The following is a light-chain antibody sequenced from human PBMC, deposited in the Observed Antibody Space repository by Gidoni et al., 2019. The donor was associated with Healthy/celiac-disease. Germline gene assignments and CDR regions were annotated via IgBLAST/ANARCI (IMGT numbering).Light chain of an antibody. V-gene: IGKV4-1*01. CDR1: QSVLYSSNNKNY. CDR3: QQYYSTPPYT. CDR2: WAS. Sequence: DIVMTQSPDSLAVSLGERATINCKSSQSVLYSSNNKNYLAWSQQKPGQPPKLLIYWASTRESGVPDRFSGSGSGTDFTLTISSLQAEDGAVYYCQQYYSTPPYTFGQGTKLEIK. J-gene: IGKJ2*01.